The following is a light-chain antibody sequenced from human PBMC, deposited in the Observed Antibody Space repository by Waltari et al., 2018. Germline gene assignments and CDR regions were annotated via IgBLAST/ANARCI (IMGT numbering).Light chain of an antibody. V-gene: IGLV1-40*01. Sequence: QSVLTQPPSVSGVPGQRVTISCPGSNSNIGEAYDVHWYQPHPGSAPKVVIYCDNHHPSGVPARYSCSNSGTLASLSITGLQADDEADYFCQSYDSTLSAVIFGGGTKLTVL. CDR1: NSNIGEAYD. CDR2: CDN. CDR3: QSYDSTLSAVI. J-gene: IGLJ2*01.